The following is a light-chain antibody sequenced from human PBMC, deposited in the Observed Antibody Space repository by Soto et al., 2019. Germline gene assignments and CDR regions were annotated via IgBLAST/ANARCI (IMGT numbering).Light chain of an antibody. CDR3: CSSTGSYTVV. CDR2: DVS. Sequence: QSVLTQPRSVSGSPGQSVTISCTGTSSDVGGYNYVSWYQQHPGKAPRLIIYDVSQRPSGVPDRFSGSKSCNTASLTISGLQAEDEADYSCCSSTGSYTVVFGTGTKVTVL. J-gene: IGLJ1*01. CDR1: SSDVGGYNY. V-gene: IGLV2-11*01.